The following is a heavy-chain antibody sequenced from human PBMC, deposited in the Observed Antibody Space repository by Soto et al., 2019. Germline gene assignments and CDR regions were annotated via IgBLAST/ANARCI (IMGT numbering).Heavy chain of an antibody. J-gene: IGHJ3*02. CDR2: IYYSGST. CDR3: ARAHGSGWGAFDI. V-gene: IGHV4-59*12. CDR1: GGSISSYY. D-gene: IGHD3-10*01. Sequence: SETLSLTCTVSGGSISSYYWSWIRQPPGKGLEWIGYIYYSGSTNYNPSLKSRVTISVDRSRNQFSLKLSSVTAADTAVYYCARAHGSGWGAFDIWGQGTMVTVSS.